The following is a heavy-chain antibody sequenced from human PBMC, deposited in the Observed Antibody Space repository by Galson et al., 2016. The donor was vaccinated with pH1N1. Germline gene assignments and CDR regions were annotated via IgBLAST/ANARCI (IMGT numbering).Heavy chain of an antibody. D-gene: IGHD1-26*01. CDR2: ISPGSTKT. CDR3: ARDLMGGTYAADY. J-gene: IGHJ4*02. V-gene: IGHV1-3*01. Sequence: SVKVSCNASGYTFTRYGMHWVRQAPGQSLEWMGWISPGSTKTKYSQKFQGRVTVTRDSSATTAYMELSSLTFEDTAVYYCARDLMGGTYAADYWGQGTQVTVS. CDR1: GYTFTRYG.